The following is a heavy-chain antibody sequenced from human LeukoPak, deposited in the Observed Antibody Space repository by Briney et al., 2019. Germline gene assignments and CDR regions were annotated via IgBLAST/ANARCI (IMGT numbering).Heavy chain of an antibody. J-gene: IGHJ4*02. D-gene: IGHD4/OR15-4a*01. CDR1: GYTFTNHG. CDR2: ISAYNGNT. V-gene: IGHV1-18*01. Sequence: ASVKVSCKASGYTFTNHGFTWVRQAPGQGLEWMGWISAYNGNTNYAQNLQGRVTMTTDTSTSTAYMELRSLRPDDTAVYYCARDEWQQLVLLEHWGQGTLVTVSS. CDR3: ARDEWQQLVLLEH.